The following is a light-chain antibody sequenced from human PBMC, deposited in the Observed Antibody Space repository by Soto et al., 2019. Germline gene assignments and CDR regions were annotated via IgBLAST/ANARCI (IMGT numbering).Light chain of an antibody. V-gene: IGLV1-40*01. Sequence: QSVLTQPPSVSGAPGQRVTISCTGSSSNIGGNYDVHWYQQPPGTVPKLLIFANTNRPSGVPDRFSGSKSGTSASLAITGLQAEDEADYYCQSYDSSLSGYVFGTGTKLTVL. CDR2: ANT. J-gene: IGLJ1*01. CDR3: QSYDSSLSGYV. CDR1: SSNIGGNYD.